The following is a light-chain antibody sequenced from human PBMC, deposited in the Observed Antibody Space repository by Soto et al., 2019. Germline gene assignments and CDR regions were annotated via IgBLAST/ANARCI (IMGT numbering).Light chain of an antibody. CDR1: QGIGDS. CDR2: AAS. CDR3: QQLYSFPLT. V-gene: IGKV1-9*01. Sequence: IQLTQSPSYLSASVRDRVTITCRASQGIGDSLAWYQQKPGKAPKLLIYAASSLQSGVPSRFSGSGSGTEFTLTISSLQPEDFATYYCQQLYSFPLTFGGGTKVDIK. J-gene: IGKJ4*01.